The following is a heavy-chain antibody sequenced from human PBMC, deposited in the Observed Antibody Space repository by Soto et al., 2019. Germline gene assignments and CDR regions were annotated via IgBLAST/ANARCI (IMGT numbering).Heavy chain of an antibody. Sequence: PGESLKISCKGSGYSFTSYWISWVRQMPGKGLEWMGRIDPSDSYTNYSPSFQGHVTISADKSISTAYLQWCSLKASDTAMYYCAKTYYDFWSGVPPSYYYGMDVWGQGTTVTVSS. CDR1: GYSFTSYW. V-gene: IGHV5-10-1*01. D-gene: IGHD3-3*01. J-gene: IGHJ6*02. CDR3: AKTYYDFWSGVPPSYYYGMDV. CDR2: IDPSDSYT.